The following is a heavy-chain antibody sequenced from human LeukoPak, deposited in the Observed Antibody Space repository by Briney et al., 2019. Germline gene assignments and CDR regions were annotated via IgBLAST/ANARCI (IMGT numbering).Heavy chain of an antibody. CDR1: GFTFSDHY. CDR3: ARHRRAGHWYFDL. D-gene: IGHD3-16*02. CDR2: IRNKANSYTT. V-gene: IGHV3-72*01. Sequence: GGSLRLSCAASGFTFSDHYMGWVRQAQGKGLEWVGRIRNKANSYTTEYAASVKGRFTVSRDDSKNSLYLQMNSLKTEDTAVYYCARHRRAGHWYFDLWGRGTRVTVSS. J-gene: IGHJ2*01.